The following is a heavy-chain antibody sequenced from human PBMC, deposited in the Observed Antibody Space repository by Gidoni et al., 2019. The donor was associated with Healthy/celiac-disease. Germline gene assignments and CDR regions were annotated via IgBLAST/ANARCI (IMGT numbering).Heavy chain of an antibody. D-gene: IGHD5-12*01. CDR1: GFPFSSYA. J-gene: IGHJ4*02. Sequence: QVQLVESGGGVVQPGRYLRLSCAASGFPFSSYAMHWVRQAPGKGLEWVAVISYDGRNKYYADSVKGRFTISRDNSKNTLYLQMNSLRAEDTAVYYCARDIPGYSGYDPLGYWGQGTLVTVSS. CDR3: ARDIPGYSGYDPLGY. CDR2: ISYDGRNK. V-gene: IGHV3-30-3*01.